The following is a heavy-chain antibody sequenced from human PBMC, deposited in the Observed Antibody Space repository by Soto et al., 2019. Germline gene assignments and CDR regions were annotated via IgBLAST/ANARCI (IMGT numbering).Heavy chain of an antibody. Sequence: ASVKVSCKTSGGTFSNDIITWVRQAPGQGLEWMGRIIPLLDTTNYAQTFQGRVTMTTDTSTSTVHMEVRSLRSDDTAVYYCAREGVAPYYYYGMDVWGQGTPVTVSS. CDR2: IIPLLDTT. J-gene: IGHJ6*02. CDR1: GGTFSNDI. V-gene: IGHV1-69*08. D-gene: IGHD5-12*01. CDR3: AREGVAPYYYYGMDV.